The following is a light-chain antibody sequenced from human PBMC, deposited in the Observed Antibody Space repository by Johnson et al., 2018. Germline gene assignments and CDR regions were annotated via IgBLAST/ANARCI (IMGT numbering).Light chain of an antibody. Sequence: QSVLTQPPSVSAAPGQKVTISCSGSSSNIGNNYVSWYQQLPGTAPKLLIYENNKRPSGIPARFSGSKSGTSATLGITGLPTGDEAAYYCGHWDSSLSAGNVFGTGTKVTVL. J-gene: IGLJ1*01. CDR3: GHWDSSLSAGNV. CDR1: SSNIGNNY. V-gene: IGLV1-51*02. CDR2: ENN.